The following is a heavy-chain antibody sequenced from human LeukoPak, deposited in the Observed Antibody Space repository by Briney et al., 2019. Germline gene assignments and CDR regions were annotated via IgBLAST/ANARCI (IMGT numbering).Heavy chain of an antibody. CDR1: GLAFSTNS. V-gene: IGHV3-7*01. CDR3: AKDRSEDYYDSSGLVGY. Sequence: PGGSLRLSCAASGLAFSTNSMSWVRQAPGKGLEWVANIKGDGSKQYYVDSVKGRFTISRDNAKNSLYLQMYSLTAEDTAVYYCAKDRSEDYYDSSGLVGYWGQGTLVTVSS. CDR2: IKGDGSKQ. J-gene: IGHJ4*02. D-gene: IGHD3-22*01.